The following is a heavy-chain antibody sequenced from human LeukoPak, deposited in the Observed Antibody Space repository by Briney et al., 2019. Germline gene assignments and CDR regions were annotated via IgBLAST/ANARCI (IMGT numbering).Heavy chain of an antibody. CDR3: ARSHLYGDYVFGQNYCGMDV. CDR1: GYSFISYW. CDR2: NHNSDGTT. D-gene: IGHD4-17*01. Sequence: LKISCKCSGYSFISYWIGWVRQLPGKGLEWMGINHNSDGTTCYSPSFQDQASISADKSISAAYLQWSRLKASDTAMYYCARSHLYGDYVFGQNYCGMDVWGQGTTDTLPS. V-gene: IGHV5-51*01. J-gene: IGHJ6*02.